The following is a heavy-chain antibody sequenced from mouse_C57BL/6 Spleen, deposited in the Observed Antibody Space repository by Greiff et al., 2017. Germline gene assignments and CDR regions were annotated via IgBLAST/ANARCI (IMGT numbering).Heavy chain of an antibody. CDR1: GYTFTSYD. CDR2: IYPRDGST. V-gene: IGHV1-85*01. CDR3: APYYYGSFAY. D-gene: IGHD1-1*01. Sequence: LVESGPELVKPGASVKLSCKASGYTFTSYDINWVKQRPGQGLEWIGWIYPRDGSTKYNEKFKGKATLTVDTSSSTAYMELHSLTSEDSAVYFCAPYYYGSFAYWGQGTLVTVSA. J-gene: IGHJ3*01.